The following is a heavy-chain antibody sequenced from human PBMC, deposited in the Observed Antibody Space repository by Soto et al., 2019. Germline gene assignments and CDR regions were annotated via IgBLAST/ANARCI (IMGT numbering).Heavy chain of an antibody. V-gene: IGHV3-30-3*01. CDR2: ISYDGSNK. CDR3: AREARRKYDFWSGYLVNY. J-gene: IGHJ4*02. CDR1: GFTFSSYA. Sequence: GGSLRLSCAASGFTFSSYAMHWVRQAPGKGLEWVAVISYDGSNKYYADSVKGRFTISRDNSKNTLDLQMNSLRAEETAVYCCAREARRKYDFWSGYLVNYWGQGTLVTVSS. D-gene: IGHD3-3*01.